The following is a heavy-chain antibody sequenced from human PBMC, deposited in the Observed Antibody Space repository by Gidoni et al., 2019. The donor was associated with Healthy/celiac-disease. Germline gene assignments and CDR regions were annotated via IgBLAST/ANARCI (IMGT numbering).Heavy chain of an antibody. J-gene: IGHJ4*02. D-gene: IGHD5-12*01. CDR3: ARAGGGYSGYDRFDY. CDR1: GFTFSSYW. V-gene: IGHV3-7*03. Sequence: EVQLVESGGGLVQPGGSLRLSCAASGFTFSSYWMSGVRQAPGKGMEWVANIKQDGREKYYVDSVKGRFTISRDNAKNSLYLQMNSLRAEDTAGYYCARAGGGYSGYDRFDYWGQGTLVTVSS. CDR2: IKQDGREK.